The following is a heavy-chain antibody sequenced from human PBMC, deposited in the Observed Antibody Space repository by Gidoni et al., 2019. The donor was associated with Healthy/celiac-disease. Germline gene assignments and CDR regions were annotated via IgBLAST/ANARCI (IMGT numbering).Heavy chain of an antibody. Sequence: QVPLQASGPGVATTAGTMAVTSTSPDGSISSYYWSWIRQPPVKGLEWIGYIYYSGSTNYNPSLKSRVTISVDTSKNQFSLKLSSVTAADTAVYYCARMRDGYTLAYWGQGTLVTVSS. CDR2: IYYSGST. J-gene: IGHJ4*02. CDR1: DGSISSYY. CDR3: ARMRDGYTLAY. V-gene: IGHV4-59*01. D-gene: IGHD5-12*01.